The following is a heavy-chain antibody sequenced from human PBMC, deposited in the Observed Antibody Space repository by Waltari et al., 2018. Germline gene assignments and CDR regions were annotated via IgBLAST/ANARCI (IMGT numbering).Heavy chain of an antibody. Sequence: QVQLVQSGAEVKKPGSSVKVSCTASGGTFSSYAIRWVRTAPGQGLEWMGRIIPIFGTANYAQKFQGRVTITADKSTSTAYMELSSLRSEDTAVYYCATKVGGGRFDYWGQGTLVTVSS. V-gene: IGHV1-69*13. CDR2: IIPIFGTA. D-gene: IGHD2-2*01. J-gene: IGHJ4*02. CDR3: ATKVGGGRFDY. CDR1: GGTFSSYA.